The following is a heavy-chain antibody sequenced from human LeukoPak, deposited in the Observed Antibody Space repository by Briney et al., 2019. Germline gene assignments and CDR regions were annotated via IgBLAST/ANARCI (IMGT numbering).Heavy chain of an antibody. Sequence: GGSLRLSCAASGFTLSSYAMHWVRQAPGKGLEWVALISYDGDNKYYADSVKGRFTISRDNSKNTLFLQMNSLRADDTAVYYCARGDYFDISAYCRFDYWGQGTLVTVSS. CDR2: ISYDGDNK. D-gene: IGHD3-22*01. CDR1: GFTLSSYA. J-gene: IGHJ4*02. CDR3: ARGDYFDISAYCRFDY. V-gene: IGHV3-30*01.